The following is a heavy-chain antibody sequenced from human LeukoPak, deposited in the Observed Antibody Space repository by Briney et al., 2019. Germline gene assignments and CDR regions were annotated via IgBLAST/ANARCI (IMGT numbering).Heavy chain of an antibody. V-gene: IGHV3-21*01. J-gene: IGHJ6*04. CDR1: GFTFSSYS. Sequence: KAGGSLRLSCAASGFTFSSYSMNWVRQAPGKGLEWVSSISSSSSYIYYADSVKGRFTISRDNAKNSLYLQMNSLRAEDTALYYCARDWALLSPDVWGKGTTVTVSS. CDR3: ARDWALLSPDV. CDR2: ISSSSSYI. D-gene: IGHD3-10*01.